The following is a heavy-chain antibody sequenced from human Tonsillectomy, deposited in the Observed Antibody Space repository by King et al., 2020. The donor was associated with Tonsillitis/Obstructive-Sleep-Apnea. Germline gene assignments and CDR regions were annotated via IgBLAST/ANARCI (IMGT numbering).Heavy chain of an antibody. V-gene: IGHV3-23*04. CDR1: GFTFRSYA. D-gene: IGHD5-12*01. CDR2: ISGSGGST. J-gene: IGHJ6*03. CDR3: AKRGGVATIVNYYYYMDV. Sequence: VQLVESGGGLVQPGGSLRLSCAASGFTFRSYAMSWVRQAPGKGLEWVSAISGSGGSTYYADSVKGRFTISRDNSKNTLYLQMNSLRAEDTAVYYCAKRGGVATIVNYYYYMDVWGKGTTVTVSS.